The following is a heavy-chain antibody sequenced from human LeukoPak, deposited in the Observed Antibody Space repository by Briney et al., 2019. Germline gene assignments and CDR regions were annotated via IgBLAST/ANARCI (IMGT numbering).Heavy chain of an antibody. V-gene: IGHV3-30*02. CDR2: IRYDGSNK. D-gene: IGHD3-10*01. J-gene: IGHJ4*02. CDR1: GFTFSNYA. Sequence: PGGSLRLSCAASGFTFSNYAMHSVRQAPGKGLEWVAFIRYDGSNKYYADSVKGRFTISRDNSKNTLYLQMNSLRAEDGAVYYCAKDARGDYGWDFDYWGQGTLVTVSS. CDR3: AKDARGDYGWDFDY.